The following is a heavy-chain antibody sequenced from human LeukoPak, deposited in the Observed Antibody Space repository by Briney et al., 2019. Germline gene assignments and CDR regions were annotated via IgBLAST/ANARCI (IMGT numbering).Heavy chain of an antibody. CDR2: ISSSSSYT. CDR1: GFTFSDYY. V-gene: IGHV3-11*06. CDR3: ASGGPVTTYDFDY. J-gene: IGHJ4*02. Sequence: GGSLRLSCAASGFTFSDYYMSWIRQAPGKGLEWVSYISSSSSYTTYADSVKGRFTISRDNAKNSLYLHMNSLRAEDTAVYYCASGGPVTTYDFDYWGQGTLVTVSS. D-gene: IGHD4-17*01.